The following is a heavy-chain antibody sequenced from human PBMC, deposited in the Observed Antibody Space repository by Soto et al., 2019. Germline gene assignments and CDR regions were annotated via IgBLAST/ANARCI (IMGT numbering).Heavy chain of an antibody. CDR1: GDAMRGYHFY. J-gene: IGHJ4*02. Sequence: SETLSLTCSVSGDAMRGYHFYWGWIRQAPGKGLEWIGSAYFSGGNTYYSPSLKSRVSISVDTSKNEFSLRLTSLTAADTAVYFCAYGSSSAWIDYWGQGTLVTVSS. CDR3: AYGSSSAWIDY. D-gene: IGHD6-25*01. V-gene: IGHV4-39*01. CDR2: AYFSGGNT.